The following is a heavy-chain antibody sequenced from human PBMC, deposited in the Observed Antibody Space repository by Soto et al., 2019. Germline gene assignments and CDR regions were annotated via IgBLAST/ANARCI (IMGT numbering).Heavy chain of an antibody. Sequence: QVQLVQSGAEVKKPGASLKVSCKASGYTFTSYDINWVRQATGQGLEWMGWMNPNSGNTGYAKKFQGRVPMTRNTSISTADMELSSLRAEDTAVYYCARTLDGDNVDYWGQGTLVTVSS. CDR1: GYTFTSYD. CDR2: MNPNSGNT. D-gene: IGHD4-17*01. CDR3: ARTLDGDNVDY. J-gene: IGHJ4*02. V-gene: IGHV1-8*01.